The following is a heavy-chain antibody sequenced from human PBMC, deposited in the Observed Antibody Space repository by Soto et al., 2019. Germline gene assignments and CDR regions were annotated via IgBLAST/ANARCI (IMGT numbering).Heavy chain of an antibody. V-gene: IGHV4-59*08. Sequence: SETLSLTCTVSGGSITGYYWSWIRQPPGKGLEWIAYIYYSGSTNHNPSLKSRVAISVDTSKNQFSLKLSSVTAADTAVYYCAGSSGYDLGEIDYWGQGTLVTVSS. CDR2: IYYSGST. J-gene: IGHJ4*02. CDR3: AGSSGYDLGEIDY. D-gene: IGHD5-12*01. CDR1: GGSITGYY.